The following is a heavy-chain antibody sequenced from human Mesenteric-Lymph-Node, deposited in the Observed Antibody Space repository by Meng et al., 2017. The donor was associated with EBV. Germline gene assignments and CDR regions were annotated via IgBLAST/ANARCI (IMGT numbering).Heavy chain of an antibody. D-gene: IGHD3-10*01. J-gene: IGHJ4*02. CDR1: GFSLSTSGVG. Sequence: QITLKESGPTLVKPTQTLTLTCTFSGFSLSTSGVGVGWIRQPPGKALEWLALIYWDDDKRYSPSLKSRLTITKDTSKNQVVLTMTNMAPEDTATYYCTHIWITLDHWGQGALVTVSS. V-gene: IGHV2-5*02. CDR3: THIWITLDH. CDR2: IYWDDDK.